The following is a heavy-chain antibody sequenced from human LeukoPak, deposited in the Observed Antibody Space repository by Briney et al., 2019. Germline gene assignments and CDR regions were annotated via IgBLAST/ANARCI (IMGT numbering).Heavy chain of an antibody. D-gene: IGHD6-13*01. J-gene: IGHJ6*03. V-gene: IGHV4-30-2*01. CDR2: IYHSGST. CDR1: GGSISSGGYY. CDR3: ARGVSSSWYVPYYYYYYMDV. Sequence: SETLSLTCTVSGGSISSGGYYWSWIRQPPGKGLEWIGYIYHSGSTYYNPSLKSRVTISVDRSKNQFSLKLSSVTAADTAVYYCARGVSSSWYVPYYYYYYMDVWGKGTTVTVSS.